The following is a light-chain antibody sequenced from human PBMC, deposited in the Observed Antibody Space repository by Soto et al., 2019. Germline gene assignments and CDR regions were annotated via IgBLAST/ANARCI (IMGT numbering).Light chain of an antibody. V-gene: IGKV3-15*01. CDR2: AAS. CDR1: QGLGTN. CDR3: QQYNHWPLS. J-gene: IGKJ4*01. Sequence: TVMTQSPATLSVSPGERATLSCRASQGLGTNLAWYQQRPGQAPRLLIYAASTRATGVPARFSGSRSETEFALTITTLQSEDFAFYYCQQYNHWPLSFCVGTKVEIK.